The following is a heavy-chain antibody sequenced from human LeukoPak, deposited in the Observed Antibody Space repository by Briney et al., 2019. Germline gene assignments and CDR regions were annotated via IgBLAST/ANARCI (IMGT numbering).Heavy chain of an antibody. CDR1: GYTFTSYY. J-gene: IGHJ3*02. V-gene: IGHV1-46*01. Sequence: ASVKVSCKASGYTFTSYYMHWVRQAPGQGLEWMGIINPSGGSTSYAQKFQGRVTMTRDMSTSTVYMELSSLRSEDTAVYYCARGGDSGSYYGGAFDIWGQGTMVTVSS. CDR2: INPSGGST. D-gene: IGHD1-26*01. CDR3: ARGGDSGSYYGGAFDI.